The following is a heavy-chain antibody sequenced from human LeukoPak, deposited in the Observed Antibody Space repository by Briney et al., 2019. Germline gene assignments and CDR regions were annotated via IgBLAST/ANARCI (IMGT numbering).Heavy chain of an antibody. Sequence: ASVKVSCKASGYTFTSYGISWVRQAPGQGLEWMGCISAYNGNTNYAQKLQGRVTMTTDTSTSTAYMELRSLRSDDTAVYYCARDCITIFGVVTTFDMDVWGKGTTVTVSS. CDR3: ARDCITIFGVVTTFDMDV. D-gene: IGHD3-3*01. CDR1: GYTFTSYG. J-gene: IGHJ6*03. V-gene: IGHV1-18*01. CDR2: ISAYNGNT.